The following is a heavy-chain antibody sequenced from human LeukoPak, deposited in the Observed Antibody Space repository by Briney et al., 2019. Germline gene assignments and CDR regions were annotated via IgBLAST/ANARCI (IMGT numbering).Heavy chain of an antibody. CDR2: IKQDGSEK. D-gene: IGHD2-2*01. J-gene: IGHJ4*02. V-gene: IGHV3-7*01. CDR3: ARDRGYCSSTSCSRFDY. CDR1: GFTFSSYW. Sequence: GGSLRLSCAASGFTFSSYWMSWVRQAPGKGLEWVANIKQDGSEKYYVDSVKGRFTISRDNAKNSLYLQMNSLRAEDTAVHYCARDRGYCSSTSCSRFDYWGQGTLVTVSS.